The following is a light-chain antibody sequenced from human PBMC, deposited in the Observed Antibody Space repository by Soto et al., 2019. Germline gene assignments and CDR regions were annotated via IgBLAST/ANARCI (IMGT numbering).Light chain of an antibody. CDR2: EVY. J-gene: IGLJ3*02. Sequence: QSALTQPASVSGSPGQSITISCIGXNTXXGGYDRVSWYQHHPGKAPKMLIFEVYNRPSGISDRFSGSKSGDTASLTISGLQAEDEADYYCISYIPSTTTHWVFGGGTKVTVL. V-gene: IGLV2-14*01. CDR1: NTXXGGYDR. CDR3: ISYIPSTTTHWV.